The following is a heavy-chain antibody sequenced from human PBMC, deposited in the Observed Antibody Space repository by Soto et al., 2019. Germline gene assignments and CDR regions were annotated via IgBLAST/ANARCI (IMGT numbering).Heavy chain of an antibody. CDR1: GYTFTSYG. CDR3: ARGRYGDY. V-gene: IGHV1-18*01. Sequence: QVHLVQSGAEVKKPGASVKVSCKASGYTFTSYGITWVRQAPGQGLEWMGWISAHNGNTDYAQKLQGRVIVTRDTSTRAAYMELMSLLSEDTAVYYCARGRYGDYWGQGALVTVSS. CDR2: ISAHNGNT. J-gene: IGHJ4*02. D-gene: IGHD1-1*01.